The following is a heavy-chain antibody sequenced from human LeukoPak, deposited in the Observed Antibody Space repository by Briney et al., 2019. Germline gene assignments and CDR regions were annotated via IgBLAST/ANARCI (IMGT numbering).Heavy chain of an antibody. CDR3: AKPAITMVRGTKSPFDY. CDR1: GFTFTSYA. CDR2: INGGGTST. V-gene: IGHV3-23*01. Sequence: GGSLRLSCAASGFTFTSYAMSWVRQAPGKGLEWVSVINGGGTSTDYADSVKGRFTISRDNSKNTLYLQMNSLRAEDTAVYYCAKPAITMVRGTKSPFDYWGQGTLVTVSS. J-gene: IGHJ4*02. D-gene: IGHD3-10*01.